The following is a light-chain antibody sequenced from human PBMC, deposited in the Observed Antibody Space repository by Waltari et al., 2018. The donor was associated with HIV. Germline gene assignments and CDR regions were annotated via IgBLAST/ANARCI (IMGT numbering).Light chain of an antibody. J-gene: IGLJ2*01. Sequence: SYELTQPPSVSVSPGQTASITCSGDKLGDKHTYWYQKKSGQSLVLVIYEDKKRPSGIPERFSGSNSGNTATLTISGTQAMDEADYYCQAWDTASVVFGGGTKLTVL. CDR3: QAWDTASVV. CDR1: KLGDKH. CDR2: EDK. V-gene: IGLV3-1*01.